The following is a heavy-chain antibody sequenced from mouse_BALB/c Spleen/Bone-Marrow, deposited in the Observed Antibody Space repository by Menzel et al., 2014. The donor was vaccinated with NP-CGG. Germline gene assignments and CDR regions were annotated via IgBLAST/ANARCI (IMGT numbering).Heavy chain of an antibody. CDR2: IDPANGNT. Sequence: VHVKQSGAELVKPGASVKLSCTASGFNIKDTYMHWVKQRPEQGLEWIGRIDPANGNTKYDPKFQGKATITADTSSNTAYLQLSSLTSEDTAVYYCARHRLGTYFDYWGQGTTLTVSS. D-gene: IGHD1-2*01. J-gene: IGHJ2*01. V-gene: IGHV14-3*02. CDR1: GFNIKDTY. CDR3: ARHRLGTYFDY.